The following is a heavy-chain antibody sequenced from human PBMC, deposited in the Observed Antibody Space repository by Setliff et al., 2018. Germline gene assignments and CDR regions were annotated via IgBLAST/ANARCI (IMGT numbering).Heavy chain of an antibody. V-gene: IGHV4-59*01. J-gene: IGHJ6*02. Sequence: SSETLSLTCTVSGGSIRNYYWSWIRQPPGKGLEWIGYVYYTGTTNYDPSLKSRVTISVDPSKNQVSLKLSSATAADTAVYYCARDRTAYSYGLDVWGQGATVT. CDR2: VYYTGTT. CDR1: GGSIRNYY. D-gene: IGHD5-18*01. CDR3: ARDRTAYSYGLDV.